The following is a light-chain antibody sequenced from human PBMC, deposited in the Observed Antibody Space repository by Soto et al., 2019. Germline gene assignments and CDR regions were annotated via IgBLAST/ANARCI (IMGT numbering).Light chain of an antibody. CDR2: AAS. V-gene: IGKV1-39*01. J-gene: IGKJ5*01. CDR1: ETISTF. Sequence: DIQMTQSPSSLSASVGDRVTLTCRASETISTFLTWYQHKPGQAPKLLISAASHLPGGVPSRISGSGSGTEFTLTINGLQPEDFASYYCQQSYSTSPITFGQGTRL. CDR3: QQSYSTSPIT.